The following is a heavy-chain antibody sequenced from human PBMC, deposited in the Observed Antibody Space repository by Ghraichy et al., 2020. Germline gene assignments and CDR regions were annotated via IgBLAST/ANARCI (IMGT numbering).Heavy chain of an antibody. CDR3: ARAPAAGGAYYYYGMDG. V-gene: IGHV4-39*07. CDR1: GGSISSSSYY. J-gene: IGHJ6*02. Sequence: SETLSLTCTVSGGSISSSSYYWGWIRQPPGKGLEWIGSIYYSGSTYYNPSLKSRVTISVDTSKNQFSLKLSSVTAADTAVYYCARAPAAGGAYYYYGMDGWGQGTTVTVSS. CDR2: IYYSGST. D-gene: IGHD6-25*01.